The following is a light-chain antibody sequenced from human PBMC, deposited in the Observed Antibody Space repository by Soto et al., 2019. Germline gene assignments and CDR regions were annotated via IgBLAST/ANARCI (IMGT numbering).Light chain of an antibody. J-gene: IGLJ2*01. V-gene: IGLV1-40*01. CDR1: SSNIGAGYD. CDR3: QSYDSSLSGYVV. CDR2: GNS. Sequence: QSVLTRPPSVSGAPGQRVTISCTGSSSNIGAGYDVHWYQQLPGTAPKLLIYGNSNRPSGVPDRFSGSKSGTSASLAITGLQAEDEADYSCQSYDSSLSGYVVFGGGTQLTVL.